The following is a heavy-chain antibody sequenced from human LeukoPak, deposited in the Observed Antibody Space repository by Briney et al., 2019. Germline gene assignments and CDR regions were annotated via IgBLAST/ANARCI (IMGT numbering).Heavy chain of an antibody. V-gene: IGHV1-46*01. D-gene: IGHD2-2*01. CDR3: ARMGGCSSTSCYSTYYYYYMDV. J-gene: IGHJ6*03. Sequence: ASVKVSCKASGYTFTSYYIHWLRQAPGQGPQWMGMINLIGGLTHYAPKFQGRVTITTDESTSTAYMELSSLRSEDTAVYYCARMGGCSSTSCYSTYYYYYMDVWGKGTTVTVSS. CDR1: GYTFTSYY. CDR2: INLIGGLT.